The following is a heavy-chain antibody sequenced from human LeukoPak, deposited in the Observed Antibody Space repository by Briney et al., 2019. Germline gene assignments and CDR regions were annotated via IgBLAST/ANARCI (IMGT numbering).Heavy chain of an antibody. CDR2: ISAYNGNT. D-gene: IGHD2-2*01. CDR1: GYTFTNYA. V-gene: IGHV1-18*01. J-gene: IGHJ6*03. CDR3: ARDGVVPAAMEDYYYMDV. Sequence: ASVKVSCKASGYTFTNYAISWVRQAPGQGLEWMGWISAYNGNTNYAQKLQGRVTMTTDTSTSTAYMELRSLRSDDTAVYYCARDGVVPAAMEDYYYMDVWGKGTTVTISS.